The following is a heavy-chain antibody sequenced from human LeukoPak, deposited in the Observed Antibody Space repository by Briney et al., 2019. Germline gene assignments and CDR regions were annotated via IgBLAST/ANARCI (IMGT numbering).Heavy chain of an antibody. D-gene: IGHD3-22*01. V-gene: IGHV1-24*01. CDR2: FDPEDGET. CDR1: GYTLTELS. CDR3: ATGYDSSGYLLPYFDY. Sequence: RASVKVSFKVSGYTLTELSMHWVRQAPGKGLEWMGGFDPEDGETIYARKFQGRVTMTEDTSTDTAYMELSSLRSEDTAVYYCATGYDSSGYLLPYFDYWGQGTLVTVSS. J-gene: IGHJ4*02.